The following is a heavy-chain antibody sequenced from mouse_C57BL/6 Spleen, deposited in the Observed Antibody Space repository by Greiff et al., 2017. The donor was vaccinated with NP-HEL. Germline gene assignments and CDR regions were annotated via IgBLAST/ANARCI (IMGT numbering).Heavy chain of an antibody. Sequence: EVQLVESGPGLVKPSQSLSLTCSVTGYSITSGYYWNWIRQFPGNKLEWMGYISYDGSNNYNPSLKNRISITRDTSKNQFFLKLNSVTTEDTATYYCARDYYSNYRFAYWGQGTLVTVSA. V-gene: IGHV3-6*01. CDR2: ISYDGSN. CDR1: GYSITSGYY. J-gene: IGHJ3*01. CDR3: ARDYYSNYRFAY. D-gene: IGHD2-5*01.